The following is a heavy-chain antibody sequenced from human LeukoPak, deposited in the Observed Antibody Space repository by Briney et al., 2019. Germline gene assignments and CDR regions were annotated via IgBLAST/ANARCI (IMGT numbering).Heavy chain of an antibody. D-gene: IGHD3-10*01. V-gene: IGHV4-34*01. CDR3: ARHYASGTYPLDS. J-gene: IGHJ4*02. CDR2: INHSGST. Sequence: SETLSLTCAVYGGSFSGYYWSWIRQPPGKGLEWIGEINHSGSTNYNPSLKSRVTMSVDVSRNQLSLKLSSVTAADTAVYYCARHYASGTYPLDSWGQGTLVTVSS. CDR1: GGSFSGYY.